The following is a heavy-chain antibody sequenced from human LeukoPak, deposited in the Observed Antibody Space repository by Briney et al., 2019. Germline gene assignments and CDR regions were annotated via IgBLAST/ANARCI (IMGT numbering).Heavy chain of an antibody. J-gene: IGHJ2*01. CDR3: ARDRTRSNWNYWYFDL. CDR1: GYTFTSYG. V-gene: IGHV1-18*01. D-gene: IGHD1-20*01. CDR2: IRVYNGNT. Sequence: ASVKLSCAASGYTFTSYGISWVRQAPGQGLEWMGRIRVYNGNTNYAQKLQGRVTMTTDTSTRTAYIELRSLRSDDTAVYYCARDRTRSNWNYWYFDLWGRGTLVTVSS.